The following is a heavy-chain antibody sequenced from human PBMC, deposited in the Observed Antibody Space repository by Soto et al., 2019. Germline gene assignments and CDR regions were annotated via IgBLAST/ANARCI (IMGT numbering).Heavy chain of an antibody. Sequence: GGSLRLSCAASGFTFSSYWMHWVRQAPGKGLVWVSRINSDGSSTSYADSVKGRFTISRDNAKNTLYLQMNSLRAEDTAVYYCARGGAYCSGGSCYSWDYYYYMDVWGKGTTVTVSS. D-gene: IGHD2-15*01. CDR2: INSDGSST. J-gene: IGHJ6*03. CDR1: GFTFSSYW. V-gene: IGHV3-74*01. CDR3: ARGGAYCSGGSCYSWDYYYYMDV.